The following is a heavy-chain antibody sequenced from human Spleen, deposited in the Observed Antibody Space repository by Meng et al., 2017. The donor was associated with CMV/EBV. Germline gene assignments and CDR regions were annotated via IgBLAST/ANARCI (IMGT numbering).Heavy chain of an antibody. V-gene: IGHV1-2*02. CDR1: GSTFTGYY. Sequence: ASGSTFTGYYMSGVRQAPGQGLEWVGWVNANSGAKGYAQKFQGRVTMTRDTSISTAYMEMSRLRSDDTAVYYCAREYCSGASCYIDDWGQGTLVTVSS. J-gene: IGHJ4*02. CDR2: VNANSGAK. D-gene: IGHD2-15*01. CDR3: AREYCSGASCYIDD.